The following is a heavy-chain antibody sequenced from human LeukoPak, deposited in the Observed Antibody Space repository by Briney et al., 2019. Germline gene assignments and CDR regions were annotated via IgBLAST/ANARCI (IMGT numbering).Heavy chain of an antibody. D-gene: IGHD6-13*01. V-gene: IGHV3-48*02. CDR1: GFTFSCYY. Sequence: GGSLRLSCASSGFTFSCYYMNWVRPPGKRGEEIVAYIHDTSGSIHCADSVEGRFTISRDNARNTLYLQMNSLRDGETAVYYCARDISGRGIAAPWHAFDIWGQGTMVTVSS. CDR2: IHDTSGSI. CDR3: ARDISGRGIAAPWHAFDI. J-gene: IGHJ3*02.